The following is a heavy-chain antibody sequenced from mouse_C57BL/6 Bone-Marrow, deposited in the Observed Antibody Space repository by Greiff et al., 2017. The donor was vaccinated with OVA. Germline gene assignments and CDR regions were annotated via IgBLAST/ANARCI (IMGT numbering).Heavy chain of an antibody. J-gene: IGHJ3*01. CDR1: GYAFSSYW. CDR3: ARWGEGYFAY. D-gene: IGHD2-2*01. V-gene: IGHV1-80*01. CDR2: FYSGDGDS. Sequence: QVQLKESGAELVKPGASVKISCKASGYAFSSYWMNWVTQRPGKGLVWIGQFYSGDGDSNYNGKFKGKATLTADKASSTAYMQLSSLTAEDAAVYFCARWGEGYFAYWGQGTLVTVSA.